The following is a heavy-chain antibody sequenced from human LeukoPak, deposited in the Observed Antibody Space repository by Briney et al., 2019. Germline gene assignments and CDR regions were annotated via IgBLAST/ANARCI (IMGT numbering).Heavy chain of an antibody. CDR1: GFTLSNYG. J-gene: IGHJ4*02. CDR2: ISGSGGST. D-gene: IGHD6-13*01. V-gene: IGHV3-23*01. Sequence: GGSLRLSCAVSGFTLSNYGMSWVRQAPGKGLEWVAGISGSGGSTNYADSVKGRFTISRDNPKNTLYLQMNSLRAEDTAVYYCEREYPIAAAGLWGQGTLVTVSS. CDR3: EREYPIAAAGL.